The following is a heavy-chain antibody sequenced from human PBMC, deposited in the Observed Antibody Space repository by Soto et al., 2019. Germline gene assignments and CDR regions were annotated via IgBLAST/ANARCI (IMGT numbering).Heavy chain of an antibody. D-gene: IGHD5-18*01. CDR2: IYSSGST. J-gene: IGHJ4*02. Sequence: SETLSLTCTVSGGSISNYYWNWIRQSPGKGLEWIGYIYSSGSTHYNPSLQNRVTISIDTSKNQVSLKVNSVTAADTAVYYCARDHPHSYGVYYFDYWGQGTPVTSPQ. CDR3: ARDHPHSYGVYYFDY. CDR1: GGSISNYY. V-gene: IGHV4-59*01.